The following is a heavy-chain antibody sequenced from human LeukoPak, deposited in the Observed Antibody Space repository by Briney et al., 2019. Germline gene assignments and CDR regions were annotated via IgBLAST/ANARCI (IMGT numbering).Heavy chain of an antibody. V-gene: IGHV1-8*01. J-gene: IGHJ4*02. CDR2: MNPNSGNT. D-gene: IGHD1-7*01. Sequence: ASVKISCKASGYTYTSYDINWVRQATGQGLEWMGRMNPNSGNTGYAQKFQGRVTMTRNTSISTAYMELSSLRSEDTAVYYCARWLAWNYGLGYYFDYWGQGTLVTVSS. CDR1: GYTYTSYD. CDR3: ARWLAWNYGLGYYFDY.